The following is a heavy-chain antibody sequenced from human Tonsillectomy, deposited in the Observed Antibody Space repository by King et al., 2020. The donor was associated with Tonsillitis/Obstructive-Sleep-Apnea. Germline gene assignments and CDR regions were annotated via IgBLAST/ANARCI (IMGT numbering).Heavy chain of an antibody. V-gene: IGHV3-53*04. J-gene: IGHJ3*02. D-gene: IGHD3-22*01. CDR1: GVTVSNNY. CDR3: GNSSVRWGSDAFDI. CDR2: IYPNGDT. Sequence: VQLVESGGGLVQPGGSLRLSCAASGVTVSNNYMGWVRQTPRKGLEWVSLIYPNGDTSYTDSVKGRFIISRHNSNNTLCLQLNSLRPDDTALYYGGNSSVRWGSDAFDIWGQGEMVTVSS.